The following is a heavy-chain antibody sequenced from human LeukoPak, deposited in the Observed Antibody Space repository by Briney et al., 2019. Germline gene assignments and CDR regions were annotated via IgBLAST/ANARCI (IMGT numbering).Heavy chain of an antibody. Sequence: ASVKVSCKASGYTFTSYGISWVRQAPGQGLEWMGWISAYNGNTNYAQKLQGRVTMTTDTSTSTAYMELRSLRSDDTAVYYCARERGRRAVAGTGWFDPWGQGTLVTVSS. J-gene: IGHJ5*02. V-gene: IGHV1-18*01. CDR1: GYTFTSYG. CDR2: ISAYNGNT. CDR3: ARERGRRAVAGTGWFDP. D-gene: IGHD6-19*01.